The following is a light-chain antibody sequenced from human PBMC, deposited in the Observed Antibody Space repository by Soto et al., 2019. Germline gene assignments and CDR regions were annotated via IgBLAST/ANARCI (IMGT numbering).Light chain of an antibody. CDR1: QSISSW. Sequence: DIQMAQAPSTLSASVGDRGTITCRASQSISSWLAWYQQKPGKVPKLLIYKASSLESGVPSRFSGSGSGTEFTLTISSLQPDDFATYYCQQYNSDSPTFGGGTNVEIK. CDR3: QQYNSDSPT. V-gene: IGKV1-5*03. J-gene: IGKJ4*01. CDR2: KAS.